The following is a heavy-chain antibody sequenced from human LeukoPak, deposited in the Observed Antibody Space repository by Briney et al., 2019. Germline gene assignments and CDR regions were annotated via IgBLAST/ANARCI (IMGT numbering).Heavy chain of an antibody. V-gene: IGHV3-48*01. CDR2: ISSSSSTI. D-gene: IGHD6-19*01. CDR1: GFTFSSYS. Sequence: PGGSLRLSCAASGFTFSSYSMNWVRQAPGKGLEWVSYISSSSSTIYYADSVKGRFTISRDNAKNSLYLQMNSLRAEDTAVYYCAKIAVAVTFDYWGQGTLVTVSS. J-gene: IGHJ4*02. CDR3: AKIAVAVTFDY.